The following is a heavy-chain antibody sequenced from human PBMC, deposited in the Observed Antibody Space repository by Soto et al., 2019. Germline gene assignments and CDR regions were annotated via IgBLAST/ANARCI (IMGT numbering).Heavy chain of an antibody. J-gene: IGHJ6*02. CDR2: IGTAGDT. CDR3: ARDRHGMDV. Sequence: DVQLVESGGTLVQPGGSLRLSCAASGFSFSDYDMHWVRQATGKGLEWVSGIGTAGDTYYTGSVKGRFTISRENAKNSLYLQMNSLRAGDTAVYYCARDRHGMDVRGQGTTVTVSS. CDR1: GFSFSDYD. V-gene: IGHV3-13*01.